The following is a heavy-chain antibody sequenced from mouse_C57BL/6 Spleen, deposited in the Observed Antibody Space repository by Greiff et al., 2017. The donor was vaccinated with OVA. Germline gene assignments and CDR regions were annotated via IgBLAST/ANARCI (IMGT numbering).Heavy chain of an antibody. J-gene: IGHJ2*01. Sequence: QVQLQQPGAELVKPGASVKVSCKASGYTFTSYWMHWVKQRPGQGLEWIGRIHPSDSDTNYNQKFKGKATLTVDKSSSTAYMQRSSLTSEDSAVYYCAISYDYDGYYFDYWGQGTTLTVSS. CDR1: GYTFTSYW. CDR3: AISYDYDGYYFDY. V-gene: IGHV1-74*01. CDR2: IHPSDSDT. D-gene: IGHD2-4*01.